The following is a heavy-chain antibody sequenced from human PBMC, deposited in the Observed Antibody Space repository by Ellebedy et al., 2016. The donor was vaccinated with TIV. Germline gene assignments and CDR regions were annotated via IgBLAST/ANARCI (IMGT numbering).Heavy chain of an antibody. J-gene: IGHJ4*02. CDR3: ARDRLRYCSGGNCYRSYFDY. V-gene: IGHV3-30*04. CDR2: ISYDGNNK. Sequence: PGGSLRLSCAASGFTFSRHAMHWVRQAPGKGLEWVAVISYDGNNKYCAESVKGRFTISRDNSKNTLYLQMNSLRAEDTAVYYCARDRLRYCSGGNCYRSYFDYWGQGTLVTVSS. CDR1: GFTFSRHA. D-gene: IGHD2-15*01.